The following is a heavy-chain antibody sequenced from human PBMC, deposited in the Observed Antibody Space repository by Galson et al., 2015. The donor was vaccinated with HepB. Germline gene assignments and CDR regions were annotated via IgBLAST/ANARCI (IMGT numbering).Heavy chain of an antibody. J-gene: IGHJ4*02. D-gene: IGHD2-15*01. CDR1: GGSISSSSYY. CDR2: IYYSGST. V-gene: IGHV4-39*01. Sequence: TLSLTCTASGGSISSSSYYWGWIRQPPGKGLEWIGSIYYSGSTDYNPSLKSRVTISVDTSKNQFSLKMSSVTAADTAVYYCARQWGGYCSGGSCYPITDWGQGTLVTVSS. CDR3: ARQWGGYCSGGSCYPITD.